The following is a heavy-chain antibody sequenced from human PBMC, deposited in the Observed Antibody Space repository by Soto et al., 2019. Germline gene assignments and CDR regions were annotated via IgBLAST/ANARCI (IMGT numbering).Heavy chain of an antibody. D-gene: IGHD1-26*01. J-gene: IGHJ6*02. CDR3: ARDLPRDSGSYREVYYYYYYGMDV. Sequence: GGSLRLSCAASGFTFSSYAMHWVRQAPGKGLEWVAVISYDGSNKYYADSVKGRFTISRDNSKNTLYLQMNSLRAEDTAVYYCARDLPRDSGSYREVYYYYYYGMDVWGQGTTVTVSS. CDR2: ISYDGSNK. CDR1: GFTFSSYA. V-gene: IGHV3-30-3*01.